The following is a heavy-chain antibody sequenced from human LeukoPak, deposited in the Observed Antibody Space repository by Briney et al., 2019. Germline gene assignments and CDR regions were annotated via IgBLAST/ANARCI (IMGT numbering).Heavy chain of an antibody. D-gene: IGHD6-6*01. Sequence: ASVNVSCKASGYTFTSSAISWVRQAPGQGLERMGWISAYNGNTNYAQKLQGRVTMTTDTSTTTAHMELRSLTSDDTAVYYCARASSSTVGLRSLDYWGQGTLVTVSS. CDR1: GYTFTSSA. V-gene: IGHV1-18*01. CDR3: ARASSSTVGLRSLDY. CDR2: ISAYNGNT. J-gene: IGHJ4*02.